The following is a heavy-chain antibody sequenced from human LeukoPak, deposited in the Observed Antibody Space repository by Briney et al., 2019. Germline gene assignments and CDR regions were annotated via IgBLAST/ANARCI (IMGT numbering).Heavy chain of an antibody. J-gene: IGHJ4*02. D-gene: IGHD4-17*01. V-gene: IGHV4-59*01. Sequence: SETLSLTCTVSGGSISSYYWSWIRQPPGKGLEWIGYIYYSGSTNYNPSLKSRVTISVDTSKNQFSLKLSSVTAADTAVYYCARNGDPTHFDYWGQGTLVTVSS. CDR1: GGSISSYY. CDR2: IYYSGST. CDR3: ARNGDPTHFDY.